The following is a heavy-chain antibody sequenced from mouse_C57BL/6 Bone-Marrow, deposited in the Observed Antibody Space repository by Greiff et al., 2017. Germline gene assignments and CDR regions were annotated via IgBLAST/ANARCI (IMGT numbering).Heavy chain of an antibody. V-gene: IGHV1-26*01. CDR1: GYTFTDYY. J-gene: IGHJ4*01. Sequence: EVKLQQSGPELVKPGASVKISCKASGYTFTDYYMNWVKQSHGKSLEWIGDINPNNGGTSYNQKLKGKATLTVDKSSSTAYMELRSLTSEDSAVYYCAYDSYYYAMDYWGQGTSVTVSS. D-gene: IGHD2-3*01. CDR2: INPNNGGT. CDR3: AYDSYYYAMDY.